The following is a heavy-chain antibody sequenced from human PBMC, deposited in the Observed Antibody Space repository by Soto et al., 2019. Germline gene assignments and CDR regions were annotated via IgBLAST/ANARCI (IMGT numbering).Heavy chain of an antibody. CDR1: GFSLTTSGVG. CDR3: AHRGYLYGNWDHGYFDY. CDR2: IYWDDDK. V-gene: IGHV2-5*02. D-gene: IGHD2-8*01. Sequence: QITLKESGPTRVKPTQTLALTCTFSGFSLTTSGVGVGWIRKTPGKALKWLAVIYWDDDKRYSPSLKSRLTITKDTSKNQVVLTMADMDPVDTATYFCAHRGYLYGNWDHGYFDYWGQGTLVTVSS. J-gene: IGHJ4*02.